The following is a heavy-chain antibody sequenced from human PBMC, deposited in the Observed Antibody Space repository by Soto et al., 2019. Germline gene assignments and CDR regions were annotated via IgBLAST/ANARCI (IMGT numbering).Heavy chain of an antibody. D-gene: IGHD3-22*01. CDR1: GGSVSSNSYY. Sequence: SETLSLTCPVSGGSVSSNSYYWSWFRQPPGKGLEWIGYIYYSGNTNYNPSLKSRVTISVDTSKNQFSLRVNSVTAADTAVYYCARDYYDSLGIHWVDNWGQGTLVPVSS. CDR3: ARDYYDSLGIHWVDN. CDR2: IYYSGNT. J-gene: IGHJ5*02. V-gene: IGHV4-61*01.